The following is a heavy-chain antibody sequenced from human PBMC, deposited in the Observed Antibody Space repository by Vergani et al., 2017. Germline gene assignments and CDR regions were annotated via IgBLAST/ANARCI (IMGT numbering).Heavy chain of an antibody. Sequence: EVQLVESGGGLVKPGGSLRLSCAASGFTFSSYSMNWVRQAPGKGLEWVSSISSSSSYIYYADSVKGRFTISRDNAKNSLYLQMNRLRAEETAVYYCARARPSNFDYYDSSGYYYVAYYGMDVWGQGTTVTVSS. V-gene: IGHV3-21*01. CDR3: ARARPSNFDYYDSSGYYYVAYYGMDV. CDR2: ISSSSSYI. CDR1: GFTFSSYS. J-gene: IGHJ6*02. D-gene: IGHD3-22*01.